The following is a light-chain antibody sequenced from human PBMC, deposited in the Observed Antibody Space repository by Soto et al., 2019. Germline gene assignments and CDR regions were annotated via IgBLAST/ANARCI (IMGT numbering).Light chain of an antibody. J-gene: IGKJ5*01. CDR2: DAS. CDR3: QQYENLPFT. Sequence: DIQMTQSPASQSASVGDRVTITCQASXXIXNNLNWYQQKPGKAPKLLIYDASNLEAGVPPRFSGSGSGTDFTFVISSLQPEDTATYYCQQYENLPFTFGQGTRL. V-gene: IGKV1-33*01. CDR1: XXIXNN.